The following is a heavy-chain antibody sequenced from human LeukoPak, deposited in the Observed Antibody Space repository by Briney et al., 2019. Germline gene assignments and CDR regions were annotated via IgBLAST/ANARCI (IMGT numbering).Heavy chain of an antibody. V-gene: IGHV1-2*02. CDR1: GYTFTGYY. J-gene: IGHJ5*01. Sequence: ASVKVSCKASGYTFTGYYMHWVRQAPGQGLEWMGWINPNSGGTNYAQKFQGRVTMTRDTSISTAYMELSRLRSDDTALYYCVISFPGYTSSPNWFDSWGQGTLVTVSS. D-gene: IGHD5-12*01. CDR2: INPNSGGT. CDR3: VISFPGYTSSPNWFDS.